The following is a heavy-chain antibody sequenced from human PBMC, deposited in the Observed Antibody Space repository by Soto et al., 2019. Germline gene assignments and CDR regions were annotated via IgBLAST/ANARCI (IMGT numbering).Heavy chain of an antibody. J-gene: IGHJ6*02. V-gene: IGHV1-8*01. CDR2: MNPNSGNV. CDR1: GYTFTNHD. CDR3: ARGDSNYGYYGMDV. D-gene: IGHD4-4*01. Sequence: QVQLVQSGAEVKKPGASVKVSCKASGYTFTNHDINWVRQATGQGLEWMGWMNPNSGNVGYAQKFQGRVTMTRNTSISTAYMELSSLRSEDTAVYYCARGDSNYGYYGMDVWGQGTTVTVSS.